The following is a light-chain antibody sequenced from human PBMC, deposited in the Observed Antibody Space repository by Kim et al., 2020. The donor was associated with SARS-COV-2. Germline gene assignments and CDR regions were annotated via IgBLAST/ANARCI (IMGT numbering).Light chain of an antibody. Sequence: QSITISCTGTRSDVGGYNYVSWYQQYPGKAPKLIIYDVSYRPSGVSNRFSGSKSGNTASLTISGLQAEDEADYFCSSYTTSSTIYVFGPGTKVTVL. J-gene: IGLJ1*01. CDR3: SSYTTSSTIYV. CDR1: RSDVGGYNY. V-gene: IGLV2-14*03. CDR2: DVS.